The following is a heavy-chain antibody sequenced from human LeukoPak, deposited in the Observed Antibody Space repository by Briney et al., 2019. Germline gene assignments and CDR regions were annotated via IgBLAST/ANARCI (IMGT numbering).Heavy chain of an antibody. CDR3: ARPAYSSSWDFDY. J-gene: IGHJ4*02. CDR1: GYSFTSYW. D-gene: IGHD6-13*01. CDR2: IYPGDSDT. V-gene: IGHV5-51*01. Sequence: GESLKISRKGSGYSFTSYWIGWVRQMPGKGLEWMGIIYPGDSDTRYSPSFQGQVTISADKSISTAYLQWSSLKASDTAMYYCARPAYSSSWDFDYWGQGTLVTVSS.